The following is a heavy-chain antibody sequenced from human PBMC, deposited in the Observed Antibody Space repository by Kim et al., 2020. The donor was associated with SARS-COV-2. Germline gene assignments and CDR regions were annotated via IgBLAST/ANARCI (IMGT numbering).Heavy chain of an antibody. D-gene: IGHD6-6*01. CDR3: VKTAARQLLQGGAFDI. J-gene: IGHJ3*02. CDR2: ISSNGGST. CDR1: GFTFSSYA. V-gene: IGHV3-64D*09. Sequence: GGSLRLSCSASGFTFSSYAMHWVRQAPGKGLEYVSAISSNGGSTYYADSVKGRFTISRDNSKNTLYLQMSSLRAEDTAVYYCVKTAARQLLQGGAFDIWGQGTMVTVSS.